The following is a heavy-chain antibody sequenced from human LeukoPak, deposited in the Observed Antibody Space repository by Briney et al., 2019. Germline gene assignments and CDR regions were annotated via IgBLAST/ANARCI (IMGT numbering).Heavy chain of an antibody. CDR3: ARRLRYFDWLLSSWGEGWFDY. CDR1: GGSISSSSYY. D-gene: IGHD3-9*01. Sequence: SETLSLTCTVSGGSISSSSYYWGWIRQPPGKGLEWIGSIYYSGSTYYNPSLKSRVTISVDTSKNQFSLKLSSVTAADTAVYYCARRLRYFDWLLSSWGEGWFDYWGQGTLVTVSS. J-gene: IGHJ4*02. CDR2: IYYSGST. V-gene: IGHV4-39*07.